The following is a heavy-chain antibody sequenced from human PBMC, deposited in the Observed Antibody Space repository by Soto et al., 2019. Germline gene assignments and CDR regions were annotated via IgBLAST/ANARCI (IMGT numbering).Heavy chain of an antibody. V-gene: IGHV3-23*01. Sequence: EVQLLESGGGLVQPGGSLRLSCAASGFTFSSYGMNWVRQAPGKVLEWVSAISDDGGSKYYADSVKGRFTISRDNPKNTLYLHMNSLRAEDTAVYYCAKRVLYSSSWVALDIWGQGTTVTVSS. D-gene: IGHD6-13*01. J-gene: IGHJ3*02. CDR2: ISDDGGSK. CDR1: GFTFSSYG. CDR3: AKRVLYSSSWVALDI.